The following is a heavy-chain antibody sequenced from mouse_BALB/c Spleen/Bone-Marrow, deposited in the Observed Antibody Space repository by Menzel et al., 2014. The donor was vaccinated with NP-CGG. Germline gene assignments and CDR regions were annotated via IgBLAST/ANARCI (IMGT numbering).Heavy chain of an antibody. V-gene: IGHV1S34*01. CDR2: ISCYNGAS. CDR1: GHSFTGYY. J-gene: IGHJ2*01. CDR3: ARRRDGTNYFDY. D-gene: IGHD2-1*01. Sequence: VVKTGASVKISCKASGHSFTGYYMHWIKQSHGKSLEWIGYISCYNGASGYNQKFKGKATFTVDTSSTIAYMQFNSLTSEDSAVYYCARRRDGTNYFDYWGQGTTLTVSS.